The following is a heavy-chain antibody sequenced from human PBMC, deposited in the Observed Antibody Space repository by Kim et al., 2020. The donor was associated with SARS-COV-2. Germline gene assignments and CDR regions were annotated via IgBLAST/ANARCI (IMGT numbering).Heavy chain of an antibody. J-gene: IGHJ4*02. V-gene: IGHV3-23*01. CDR3: ARYSGTYAFDY. Sequence: GGSMRLSCAASGFTFSNYGINWVRQAPGKGLEWVSGISVSSTTYYVDSVKGRFTISRDNSKNTLYLQMNSLRAEDTAIYYCARYSGTYAFDYWGQGTLVTVSS. D-gene: IGHD1-26*01. CDR2: ISVSSTT. CDR1: GFTFSNYG.